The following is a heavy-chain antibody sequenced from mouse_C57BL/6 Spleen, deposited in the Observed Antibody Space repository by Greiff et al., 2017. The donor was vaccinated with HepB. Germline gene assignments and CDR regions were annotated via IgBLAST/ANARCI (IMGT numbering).Heavy chain of an antibody. CDR1: GYTFTSYT. CDR3: ARSEGYYDWYFDV. V-gene: IGHV1-4*01. Sequence: QVQLQESGAELARPGASVKMSCKASGYTFTSYTMHWVNQRPGQGLEWMGYINPSSGYTKYNQKFKDKTTLTADKSSSTAYMQLSSLTSEDSAVYYCARSEGYYDWYFDVWGTGTTVTVSS. J-gene: IGHJ1*03. CDR2: INPSSGYT. D-gene: IGHD2-3*01.